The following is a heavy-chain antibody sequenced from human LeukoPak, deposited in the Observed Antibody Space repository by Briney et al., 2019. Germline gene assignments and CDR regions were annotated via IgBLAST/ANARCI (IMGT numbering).Heavy chain of an antibody. D-gene: IGHD5-18*01. J-gene: IGHJ4*02. V-gene: IGHV3-23*01. CDR3: AKLPRIQLWDGEYYFDY. CDR1: GFTFSSYA. CDR2: ISGSGGST. Sequence: PGGSLRLSCAASGFTFSSYAMSWVRQAPGKGLEWLSAISGSGGSTYYADSVKGRFTISRDNSKNTLYLQMNSLRAEDTAVYYYAKLPRIQLWDGEYYFDYWGQGTLVTVSS.